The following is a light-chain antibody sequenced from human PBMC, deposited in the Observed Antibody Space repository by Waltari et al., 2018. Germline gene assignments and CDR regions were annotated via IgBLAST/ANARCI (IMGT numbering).Light chain of an antibody. CDR3: SSYAGSNNVV. CDR2: AVS. Sequence: QSALTQPPSASGSPGQSVTIPGTGTSSAVGGYNYVSWYQQHPGKAPKLMIYAVSKRPSGVPDRFSGSKSGNTASLTVSGLQAEDEADYYCSSYAGSNNVVFGGGTKLTVL. V-gene: IGLV2-8*01. CDR1: SSAVGGYNY. J-gene: IGLJ2*01.